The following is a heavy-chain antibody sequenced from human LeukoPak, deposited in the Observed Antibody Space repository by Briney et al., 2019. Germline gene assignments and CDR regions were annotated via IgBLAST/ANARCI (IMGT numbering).Heavy chain of an antibody. J-gene: IGHJ6*02. CDR2: ISSSSSYI. CDR3: ARESHCSSTSCFHYYYYYGMDV. D-gene: IGHD2-2*01. V-gene: IGHV3-21*01. Sequence: GGSLRLPCAASGFTFSSYSMNWVRQAPGKGLEWVSSISSSSSYIYYADSVKGRFTISRDNAKNSLYLQMSSLRAEDTAVYYCARESHCSSTSCFHYYYYYGMDVWGQGTTVTVSS. CDR1: GFTFSSYS.